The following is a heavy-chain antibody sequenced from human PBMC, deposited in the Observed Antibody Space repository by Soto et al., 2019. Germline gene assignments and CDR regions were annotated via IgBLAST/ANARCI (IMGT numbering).Heavy chain of an antibody. CDR1: GDSINTSGHR. D-gene: IGHD1-1*01. CDR2: ISYGGTT. J-gene: IGHJ3*01. V-gene: IGHV4-39*01. Sequence: SETLSLTCTGSGDSINTSGHRWGWIRQPPGKGLEWIGTISYGGTTFYTPSLKTRITISVDSSKNQFSLSLVSVTAADTAIYYCARHDHGSYTINGFDVWGQGTMVT. CDR3: ARHDHGSYTINGFDV.